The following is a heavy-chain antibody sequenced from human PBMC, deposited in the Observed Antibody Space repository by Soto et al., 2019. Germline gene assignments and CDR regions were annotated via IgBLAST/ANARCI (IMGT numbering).Heavy chain of an antibody. CDR3: AKDPIALYYDSSGFFDY. CDR1: GFTFSSYG. D-gene: IGHD3-22*01. CDR2: ISYDGSNK. Sequence: GGSLRLSCAASGFTFSSYGMHWVRQAPGKGLEWVAVISYDGSNKYYADSVKGRFTISRDNSKNTLYLQMNSLRAEDTAVYYCAKDPIALYYDSSGFFDYWGQGTLVTVSS. V-gene: IGHV3-30*18. J-gene: IGHJ4*02.